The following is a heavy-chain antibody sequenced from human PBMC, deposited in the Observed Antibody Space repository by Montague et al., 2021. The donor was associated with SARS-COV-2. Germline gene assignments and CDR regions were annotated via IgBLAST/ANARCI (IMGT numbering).Heavy chain of an antibody. V-gene: IGHV4-39*01. J-gene: IGHJ3*02. CDR3: ARPLVRGVPMAFDI. CDR2: IYYSGTT. D-gene: IGHD3-10*01. CDR1: GGSITRNYY. Sequence: SETLSLTCTVSGGSITRNYYWGWIRQPPGKGLEWVGNIYYSGTTFINPSPESRVTISVDASKNQFSLNLTSVTAADTAVYYCARPLVRGVPMAFDIWGQGALVIVSS.